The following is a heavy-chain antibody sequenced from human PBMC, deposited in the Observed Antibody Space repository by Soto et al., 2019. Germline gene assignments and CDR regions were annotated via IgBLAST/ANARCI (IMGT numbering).Heavy chain of an antibody. CDR1: GFTFSSYW. CDR2: IKQDGSGK. CDR3: ARVPRVGGPKPVGWFDP. D-gene: IGHD1-26*01. J-gene: IGHJ5*02. Sequence: GGSLRLSCAASGFTFSSYWMSWVRQAPGKGLEWVANIKQDGSGKYNWDSGKGRFTISRDNAKNSLYLQMNSLRAEDTAVYYCARVPRVGGPKPVGWFDPWGQGTLVTVSS. V-gene: IGHV3-7*04.